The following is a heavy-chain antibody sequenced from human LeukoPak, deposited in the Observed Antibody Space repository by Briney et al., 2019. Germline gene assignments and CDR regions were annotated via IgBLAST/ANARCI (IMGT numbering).Heavy chain of an antibody. CDR3: ARDPAFGAFDI. J-gene: IGHJ3*02. V-gene: IGHV3-9*01. Sequence: PGGSLRLSCAASGFTFDDYAMHWVRQAPGRGLEWVSGISWNSDNIAYADSVKGRFTISRDNAKNSLYLHMNTLRAEDTSVYYCARDPAFGAFDIWGRGTVVTVSS. D-gene: IGHD3-10*01. CDR1: GFTFDDYA. CDR2: ISWNSDNI.